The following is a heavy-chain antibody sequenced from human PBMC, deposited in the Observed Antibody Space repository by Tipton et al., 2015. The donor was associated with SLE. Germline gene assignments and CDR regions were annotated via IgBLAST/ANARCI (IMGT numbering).Heavy chain of an antibody. CDR3: ARQGRSSGWYNY. CDR1: GGSISGTSYY. CDR2: IYYSGST. D-gene: IGHD6-19*01. V-gene: IGHV4-39*01. Sequence: TLSLTCTVSGGSISGTSYYWGWIRQSPGKGLEWIGNIYYSGSTYYNPSLKSRVTISTDTSKNQFSLKLSSVTAADTAVYYCARQGRSSGWYNYWGKGTLVTVSS. J-gene: IGHJ4*02.